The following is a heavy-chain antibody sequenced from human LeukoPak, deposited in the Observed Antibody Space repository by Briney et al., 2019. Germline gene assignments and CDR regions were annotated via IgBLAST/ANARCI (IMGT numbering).Heavy chain of an antibody. J-gene: IGHJ6*02. CDR2: VFAIEGT. Sequence: SETLSLTCTVSGVSISLYYWHCLRQTPGKGVDWIGYVFAIEGTNYNPPLKNRVTISLDTSRNQFSLRLNSVTAADTAVYYCARQEDSYRDYGSYFYSGLDVWGQGTTVTVSS. CDR1: GVSISLYY. V-gene: IGHV4-59*08. CDR3: ARQEDSYRDYGSYFYSGLDV. D-gene: IGHD4-17*01.